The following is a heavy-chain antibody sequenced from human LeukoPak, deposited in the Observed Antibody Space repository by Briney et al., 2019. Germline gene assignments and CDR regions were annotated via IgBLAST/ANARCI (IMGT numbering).Heavy chain of an antibody. CDR2: VNLQGFT. CDR1: GGSVTSTNC. CDR3: AREGGPYRPLDY. V-gene: IGHV4-4*02. Sequence: SETLSLTCGVSGGSVTSTNCWTWVRQPPGKGLEWIGEVNLQGFTNYNPSLMGRVAISVDTSENLISLQLTSVTAADTAVYYCAREGGPYRPLDYSGQGTLVTVSS. J-gene: IGHJ4*02.